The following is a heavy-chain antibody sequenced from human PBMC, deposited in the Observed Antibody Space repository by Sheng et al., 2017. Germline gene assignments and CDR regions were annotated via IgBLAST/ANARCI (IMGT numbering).Heavy chain of an antibody. CDR2: ITGISGNT. CDR1: GFSFSNYG. Sequence: EVQLVESGGGLVQPGETLRLSCAASGFSFSNYGMSWVRQAPGKGLEWVSSITGISGNTYYADSVKGRFTISRDNYKNTLDLQMNSLRAEDTAVYYCAKLFLGSGWPFDYWGQGTLVTVSS. CDR3: AKLFLGSGWPFDY. V-gene: IGHV3-23*04. D-gene: IGHD6-19*01. J-gene: IGHJ4*02.